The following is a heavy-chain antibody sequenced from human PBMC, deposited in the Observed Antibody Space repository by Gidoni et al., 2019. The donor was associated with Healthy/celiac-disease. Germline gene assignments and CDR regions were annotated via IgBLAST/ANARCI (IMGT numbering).Heavy chain of an antibody. CDR1: GFTFSSYG. V-gene: IGHV3-30*18. CDR2: ISYDGSNK. CDR3: AKGGYSSGWYTSDY. Sequence: QVQLVESGGGVVQTGRSLRLSCAASGFTFSSYGMHWVRQAPGKGLEWVAVISYDGSNKYYADSVKGRFTISRDNSKNTLYLQMNSLRAEDTAVYYCAKGGYSSGWYTSDYWGQGTLVTVSS. J-gene: IGHJ4*02. D-gene: IGHD6-19*01.